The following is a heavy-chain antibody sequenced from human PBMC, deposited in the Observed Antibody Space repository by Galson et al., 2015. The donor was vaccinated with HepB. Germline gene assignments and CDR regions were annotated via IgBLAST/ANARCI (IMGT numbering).Heavy chain of an antibody. CDR2: IYYSGST. J-gene: IGHJ6*02. D-gene: IGHD6-6*01. CDR3: ARFSSWSPADYYYGVDV. Sequence: GKGLECIGYIYYSGSTNYNPSLKSRVTISVDTSKNQFSLKLRSVTAADTAVYYCARFSSWSPADYYYGVDVWGQGTTVTVSS. V-gene: IGHV4-59*01.